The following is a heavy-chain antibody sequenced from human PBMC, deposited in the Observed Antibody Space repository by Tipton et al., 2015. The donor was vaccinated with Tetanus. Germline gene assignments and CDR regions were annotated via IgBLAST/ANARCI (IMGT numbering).Heavy chain of an antibody. V-gene: IGHV3-48*01. D-gene: IGHD1-26*01. Sequence: SLRLSCAASGFSFSKYPMNWVRQAPGKGLEWISYISSGSTTIYYADSVKGRFTISRDNVENSLYLQMNSLRAEDTALYYCAKDRELPYYYYGMDVWGQGTTVTVSS. CDR2: ISSGSTTI. CDR1: GFSFSKYP. J-gene: IGHJ6*02. CDR3: AKDRELPYYYYGMDV.